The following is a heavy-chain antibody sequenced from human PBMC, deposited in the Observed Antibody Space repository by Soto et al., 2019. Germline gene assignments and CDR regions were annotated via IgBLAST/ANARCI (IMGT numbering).Heavy chain of an antibody. J-gene: IGHJ4*02. V-gene: IGHV3-53*01. D-gene: IGHD3-10*01. CDR3: ADPGGGGGY. CDR2: IYSGGYT. CDR1: GFTVSNNY. Sequence: EVQLVESGGGLIQPGGSLRLSCAVSGFTVSNNYMSWVRQAPGKGLEGVSVIYSGGYTAYGDSVKGRFTISRDNSKNTLFFQKNSRGADDTALYYWADPGGGGGYWGQGTLVTVSS.